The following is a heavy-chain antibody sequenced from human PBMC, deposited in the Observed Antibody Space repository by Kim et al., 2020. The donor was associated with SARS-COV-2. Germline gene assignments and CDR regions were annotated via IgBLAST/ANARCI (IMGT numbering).Heavy chain of an antibody. Sequence: GQCGKCRFALSRGNAKNPLYLQMNGLRAEDTAVYYCARGDPGAATYFYSWGQGTLVTVSS. J-gene: IGHJ4*02. CDR3: ARGDPGAATYFYS. D-gene: IGHD1-26*01. V-gene: IGHV3-74*01.